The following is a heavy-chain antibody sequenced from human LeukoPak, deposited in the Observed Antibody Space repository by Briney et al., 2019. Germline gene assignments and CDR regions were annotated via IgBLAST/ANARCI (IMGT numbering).Heavy chain of an antibody. V-gene: IGHV3-30*18. CDR2: ISYDGSFK. D-gene: IGHD2-15*01. CDR3: AKDGFVVVVGSSGGAFDI. CDR1: GFSFSSYC. J-gene: IGHJ3*02. Sequence: GGSLRLSCAASGFSFSSYCMHWVRQAPGKGLEWVAVISYDGSFKYYADSVKGRFTISRDNSKNTLYLQMNSLRAEDTAVYSCAKDGFVVVVGSSGGAFDIWGQGTLVTVSS.